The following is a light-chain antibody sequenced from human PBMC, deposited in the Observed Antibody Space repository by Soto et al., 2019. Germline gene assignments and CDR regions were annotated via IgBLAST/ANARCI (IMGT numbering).Light chain of an antibody. V-gene: IGKV1-33*01. CDR2: GAS. CDR3: QQYDSVFT. J-gene: IGKJ5*01. CDR1: QGITNY. Sequence: DIQMTESPSYLDASVVDRLTITCQASQGITNYLNWYQQKPGKAPXXLIYGASNLETGVPSRFSGSGSGTVFPFTISSMKAEDIATYFCQQYDSVFTFGQGTRLEIK.